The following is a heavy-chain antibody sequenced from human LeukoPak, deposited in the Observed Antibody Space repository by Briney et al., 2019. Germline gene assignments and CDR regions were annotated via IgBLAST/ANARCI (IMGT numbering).Heavy chain of an antibody. J-gene: IGHJ4*02. D-gene: IGHD6-19*01. CDR2: INPSGGST. CDR1: GYTFTSYA. CDR3: ARARGIAVAETDY. V-gene: IGHV1-46*01. Sequence: GASVKVSCKASGYTFTSYAMNWVRQAPGQGLEWMGIINPSGGSTSYAQKFQGRVTMTRDMSTSTVYMELSSLRSEDTAVYYCARARGIAVAETDYWGQGTLVTVSS.